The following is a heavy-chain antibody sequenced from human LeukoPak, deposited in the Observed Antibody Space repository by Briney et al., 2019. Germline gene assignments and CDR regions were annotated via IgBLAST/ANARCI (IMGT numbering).Heavy chain of an antibody. CDR2: IIPSFGTA. Sequence: SVSLSCKASGGTFSSYGISWVRRAPGQGLEWMGGIIPSFGTANYAQKFQGRVTITADESTSTAYMELSSLRSEDTAVYYCASGVYYDSSGYSFEYWGPGSLVTVSS. D-gene: IGHD3-22*01. CDR1: GGTFSSYG. V-gene: IGHV1-69*13. CDR3: ASGVYYDSSGYSFEY. J-gene: IGHJ4*02.